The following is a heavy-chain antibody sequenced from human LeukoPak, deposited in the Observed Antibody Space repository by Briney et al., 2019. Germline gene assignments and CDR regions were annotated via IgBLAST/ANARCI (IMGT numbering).Heavy chain of an antibody. J-gene: IGHJ6*02. V-gene: IGHV3-7*01. Sequence: GGSLRLSCAASGFTFRSYWMSWVRQAPGKGREGVAIINQDGSEKYYVDSVKGRFTISRDNAKNSMYLQMNSLRAEDTAVYYCARAITMVRGLIYYGMDVWGQGTTVAVSS. CDR1: GFTFRSYW. CDR3: ARAITMVRGLIYYGMDV. D-gene: IGHD3-10*01. CDR2: INQDGSEK.